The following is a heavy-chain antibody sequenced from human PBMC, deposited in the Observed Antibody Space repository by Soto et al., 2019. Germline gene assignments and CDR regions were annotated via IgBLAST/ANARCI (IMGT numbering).Heavy chain of an antibody. CDR3: ARDWRYCSSTSCYRYFVL. V-gene: IGHV3-13*01. CDR1: GFTFSSYD. D-gene: IGHD2-2*02. CDR2: IGTAGDT. J-gene: IGHJ2*01. Sequence: EVQLVESGGGLVQPGGSLRLSCAASGFTFSSYDMHWVRQATGKGLEWVSAIGTAGDTYYPGSVKGRFTISRENAKNSLYLQMNSLRAGDTAVYYCARDWRYCSSTSCYRYFVLWGRGTLVTVSS.